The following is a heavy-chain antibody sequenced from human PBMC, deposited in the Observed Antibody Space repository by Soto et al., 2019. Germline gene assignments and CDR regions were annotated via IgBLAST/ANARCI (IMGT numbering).Heavy chain of an antibody. CDR1: GFTFRSYG. CDR2: ISSDGSNE. V-gene: IGHV3-30*18. Sequence: QVQLVESGGGVVQPGRSLRISCAASGFTFRSYGMHWVRQAPGKGLESVAVISSDGSNEHYADSVKGRFTISRDNSKNTLYLQMNSLRAEDTAVYYCTKDQGYTSSFYFDYWGQGTLVSVSS. J-gene: IGHJ4*02. CDR3: TKDQGYTSSFYFDY. D-gene: IGHD6-13*01.